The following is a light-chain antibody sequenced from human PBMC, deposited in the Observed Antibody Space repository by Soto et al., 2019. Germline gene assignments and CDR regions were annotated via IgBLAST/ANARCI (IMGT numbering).Light chain of an antibody. J-gene: IGLJ2*01. CDR3: CSHAGSFTLV. Sequence: QSVLTQPRSVTGSPGQSVTISCTGTSSDVGGYNYVSWYQKYPGKAPRLMIYEVSKRPSGVPDRFSGSKSGNTASLTISGLQAEDEAGYYFCSHAGSFTLVFGGGTKVTVL. V-gene: IGLV2-11*01. CDR2: EVS. CDR1: SSDVGGYNY.